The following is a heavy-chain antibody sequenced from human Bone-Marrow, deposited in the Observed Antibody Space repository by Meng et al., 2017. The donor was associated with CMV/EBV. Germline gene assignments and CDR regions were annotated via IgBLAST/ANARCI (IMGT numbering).Heavy chain of an antibody. V-gene: IGHV4-61*01. D-gene: IGHD2-2*01. J-gene: IGHJ4*02. CDR3: ASGRLPAASVDY. CDR2: IYNSGSR. CDR1: GGSGSSGSYY. Sequence: TVAGGSGSSGSYYWSWIRQPPGKGLEWIGYIYNSGSRKYNPSLKSRVTISVDTSKNQFSLKLSSVTAADTAVYYCASGRLPAASVDYWGQGTLVTVSS.